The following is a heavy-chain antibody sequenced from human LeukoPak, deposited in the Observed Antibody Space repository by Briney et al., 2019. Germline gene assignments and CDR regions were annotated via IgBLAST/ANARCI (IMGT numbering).Heavy chain of an antibody. CDR3: AKDVLRWAFDY. J-gene: IGHJ4*02. V-gene: IGHV3-23*01. D-gene: IGHD3-16*01. CDR1: GFTFSTTA. Sequence: PGGSLRLSCAASGFTFSTTAMAWVRQAPGKGLELVSGFGGTGDIHYADSVRGRFTISRDNSKGILYLQMGSLRAEDTAVYYCAKDVLRWAFDYWGQGTLVTVSS. CDR2: FGGTGDI.